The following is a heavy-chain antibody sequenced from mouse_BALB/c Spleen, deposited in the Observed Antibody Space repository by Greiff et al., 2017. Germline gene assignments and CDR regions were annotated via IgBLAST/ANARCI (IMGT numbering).Heavy chain of an antibody. Sequence: QVQLKQSGAELVRPGTSVKVSCKASGYAFTNYLIEWVKQRPGQGLEWIGVINPGSGGTNYNEKFKGKATLTADKSSSTAYMQLSSLTSDDSAVYFCARSVTTATSWFAYWGQGTLVTVSA. J-gene: IGHJ3*01. CDR2: INPGSGGT. V-gene: IGHV1-54*03. D-gene: IGHD1-2*01. CDR1: GYAFTNYL. CDR3: ARSVTTATSWFAY.